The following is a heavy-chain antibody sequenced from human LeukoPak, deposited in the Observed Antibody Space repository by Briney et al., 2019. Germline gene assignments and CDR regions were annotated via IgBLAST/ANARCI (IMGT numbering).Heavy chain of an antibody. CDR1: GFTFSSYV. Sequence: GGSLRLSCDTAGFTFSSYVMHWVRRTPGKGLVWVSRISHDGIISYADSVKGRFTISRDNAKNTLTLQMNSLRVEDTAVYFCARGGGLDVWGQGATVTVSS. CDR3: ARGGGLDV. V-gene: IGHV3-74*01. D-gene: IGHD3-16*01. CDR2: ISHDGII. J-gene: IGHJ6*02.